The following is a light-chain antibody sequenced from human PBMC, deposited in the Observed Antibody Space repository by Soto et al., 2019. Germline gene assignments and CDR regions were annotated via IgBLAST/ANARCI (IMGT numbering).Light chain of an antibody. CDR3: AAWDDSLNGPV. Sequence: QSALTQPPSASGTPGQRVTISCSGSNSNIGSNTVTWYQQLPGTAPKLLIYSNHQRPSGLPDRFSGSKSGTSASLAISGLQSEDEADYYCAAWDDSLNGPVFGGGTKLTVL. CDR2: SNH. CDR1: NSNIGSNT. V-gene: IGLV1-44*01. J-gene: IGLJ3*02.